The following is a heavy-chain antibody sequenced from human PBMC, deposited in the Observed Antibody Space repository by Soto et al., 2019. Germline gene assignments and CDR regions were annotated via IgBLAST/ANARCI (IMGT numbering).Heavy chain of an antibody. D-gene: IGHD6-13*01. CDR2: ISSSSDYI. CDR1: GFTFTSYT. CDR3: ARARVYDTGSFGF. Sequence: GGSLRLSCAASGFTFTSYTMNCVRQAPGKGLEWVSSISSSSDYIYYADSMKGRVTISRDNAKNSLFLDINSLTGDATAVHHCARARVYDTGSFGFWGQGTLVTVSS. J-gene: IGHJ5*01. V-gene: IGHV3-21*06.